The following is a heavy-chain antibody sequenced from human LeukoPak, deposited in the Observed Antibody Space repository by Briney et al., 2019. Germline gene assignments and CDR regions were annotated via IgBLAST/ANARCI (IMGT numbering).Heavy chain of an antibody. CDR3: ARSGKYADYYYYMDV. D-gene: IGHD2-2*01. CDR1: GGSFSGYY. V-gene: IGHV4-34*01. CDR2: INHSGTT. Sequence: SETLSLTCAVYGGSFSGYYWTWIRQSPGKGLEWIGEINHSGTTNYKSSLKSRVTISVDTSKNQFSLKLSSVTAADTAVYYCARSGKYADYYYYMDVWGKGTTVTVSS. J-gene: IGHJ6*03.